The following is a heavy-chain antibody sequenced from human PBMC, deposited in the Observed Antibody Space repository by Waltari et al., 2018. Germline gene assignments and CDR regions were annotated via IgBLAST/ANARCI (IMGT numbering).Heavy chain of an antibody. D-gene: IGHD2-21*01. J-gene: IGHJ5*02. CDR3: ARELEFLFDP. CDR1: GYSISSAYY. V-gene: IGHV4-38-2*02. Sequence: QVQLQESGPGLVKPSETLSLTCAVSGYSISSAYYWGWSRQPPGKGLEWIGSIYHSGSTYYNPSLKSRVTISVDTSKNQFSLKLSSVTAADTAVYYCARELEFLFDPWGQGTLVTVSS. CDR2: IYHSGST.